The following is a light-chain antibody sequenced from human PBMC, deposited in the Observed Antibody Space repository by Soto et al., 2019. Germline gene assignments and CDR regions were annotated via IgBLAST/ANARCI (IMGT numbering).Light chain of an antibody. J-gene: IGKJ1*01. CDR3: QRYNSYSWT. CDR2: DTS. Sequence: DIQMTQSPSTLSASVGDRVTLTCRASQSISSWLAWYQQKPGQAPKLLIYDTSTLESGVPSRFSGTGSGTEFTLTISSLQPDDFATYYCQRYNSYSWTFGQGTKVDIK. CDR1: QSISSW. V-gene: IGKV1-5*01.